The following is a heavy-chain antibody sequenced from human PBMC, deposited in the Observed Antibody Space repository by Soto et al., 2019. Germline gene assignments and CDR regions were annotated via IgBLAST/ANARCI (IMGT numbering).Heavy chain of an antibody. Sequence: QVQLQESGPGLVKPSQTLSLTCTVSGGSISSSAVYWSWIRQHPGKGLEWIGYISHSGSTYYNPSLESRVIISVDKSKNQFSLSLTSVTAADTAVYYCAREYTYGSNFFDCWGKGALVTVSS. V-gene: IGHV4-31*03. D-gene: IGHD5-18*01. CDR1: GGSISSSAVY. J-gene: IGHJ4*02. CDR3: AREYTYGSNFFDC. CDR2: ISHSGST.